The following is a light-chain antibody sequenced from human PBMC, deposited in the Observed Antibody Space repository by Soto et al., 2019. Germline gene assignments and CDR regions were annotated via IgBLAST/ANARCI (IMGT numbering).Light chain of an antibody. CDR3: SSYTSSSTLV. CDR1: SGDVGGYNY. J-gene: IGLJ3*02. Sequence: QSALTQPASVSGSPGQSSTISCTGTSGDVGGYNYVSWYQHHPGKAPKVIIYEVSNRPSGVSSSFSGSKSGNTASLTISGLQAEDEADYFCSSYTSSSTLVFGGRTKLTVL. CDR2: EVS. V-gene: IGLV2-14*01.